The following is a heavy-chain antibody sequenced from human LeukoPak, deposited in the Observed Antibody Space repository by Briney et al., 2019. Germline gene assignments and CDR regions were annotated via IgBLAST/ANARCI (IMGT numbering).Heavy chain of an antibody. J-gene: IGHJ3*02. V-gene: IGHV3-23*01. CDR2: ISGSGGST. Sequence: GGSLRLYCAASGFTFSSYAMSWVRQAPGKGLEWVSAISGSGGSTYYADSVKGRFTISRDNSKNTLYLQMNSLRAEDTAVYYCAKVDDYYDSSGYSRFGAFDIWGQGTMVTVSS. CDR1: GFTFSSYA. D-gene: IGHD3-22*01. CDR3: AKVDDYYDSSGYSRFGAFDI.